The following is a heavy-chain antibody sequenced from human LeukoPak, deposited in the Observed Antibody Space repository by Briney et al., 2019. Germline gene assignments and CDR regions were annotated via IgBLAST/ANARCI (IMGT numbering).Heavy chain of an antibody. CDR3: AKDHLVLMVYATPFDY. CDR2: ISGSGGST. J-gene: IGHJ4*02. CDR1: GFTFSSYE. V-gene: IGHV3-23*01. D-gene: IGHD2-8*01. Sequence: PGGSLRLSCAASGFTFSSYEMNWVRQAPGKGLEWVSAISGSGGSTYYADSVKGRFTISRDNSKNTLYLQMTSLRAEETAVYYCAKDHLVLMVYATPFDYWGQGTLVTVSS.